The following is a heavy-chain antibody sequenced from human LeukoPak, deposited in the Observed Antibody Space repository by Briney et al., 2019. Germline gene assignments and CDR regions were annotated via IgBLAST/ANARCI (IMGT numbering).Heavy chain of an antibody. V-gene: IGHV4-59*12. CDR1: GGSISSYY. CDR2: IYHSGST. D-gene: IGHD6-6*01. Sequence: SETLSLTCTVSGGSISSYYWSWIRQPPGKGLEWIGYIYHSGSTYYNPSLKSRVTISVDRSKNQFSLKLSSVTAADTAVYYCARVPYSSSSKAFDIWGQGTLVTVSS. CDR3: ARVPYSSSSKAFDI. J-gene: IGHJ3*02.